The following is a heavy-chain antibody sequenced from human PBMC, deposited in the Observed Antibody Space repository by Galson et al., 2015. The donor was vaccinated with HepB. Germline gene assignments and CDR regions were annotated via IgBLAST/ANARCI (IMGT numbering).Heavy chain of an antibody. D-gene: IGHD6-6*01. V-gene: IGHV3-33*01. J-gene: IGHJ4*02. CDR1: GFTFSSNG. CDR3: ARDNGGKGARPGMIDS. CDR2: IWADGSNK. Sequence: SLRLSCAASGFTFSSNGMHWVRQAPGKGLEWVAVIWADGSNKHYADSVEGRITISRDNSKNTLYLQMNSLRAEDTAVYYCARDNGGKGARPGMIDSWGQGTLVTASS.